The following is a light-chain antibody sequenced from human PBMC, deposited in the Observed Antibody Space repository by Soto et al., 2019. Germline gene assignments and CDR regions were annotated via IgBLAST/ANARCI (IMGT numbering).Light chain of an antibody. V-gene: IGLV2-14*01. CDR2: EVS. J-gene: IGLJ3*02. CDR1: SSDVRGYNY. CDR3: SSXTSSSTWV. Sequence: QSALTQPASVSGSPGQSITISCTGTSSDVRGYNYVSWYQQHPGKAPKLLIYEVSNRLSGVSNRFSGSKSGNTASLIISGLQAEDEADYYCSSXTSSSTWVFGGGTKLTVL.